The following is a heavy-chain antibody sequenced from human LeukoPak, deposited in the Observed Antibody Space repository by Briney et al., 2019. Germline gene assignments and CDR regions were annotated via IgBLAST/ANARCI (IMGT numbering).Heavy chain of an antibody. CDR3: ARVGSSSFDY. CDR1: GFTFSSYS. D-gene: IGHD6-13*01. Sequence: GGSLRLSCAASGFTFSSYSMNWVRQAPGKGLEWFSSISSSSSYIYYADSVKGRFTISRDNAKNSLYLQMNSLRAEDTAVYYCARVGSSSFDYWGQGTLVTVAS. J-gene: IGHJ4*02. CDR2: ISSSSSYI. V-gene: IGHV3-21*01.